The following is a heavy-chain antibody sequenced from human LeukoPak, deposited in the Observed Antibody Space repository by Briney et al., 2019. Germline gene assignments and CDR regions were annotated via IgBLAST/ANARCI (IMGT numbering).Heavy chain of an antibody. V-gene: IGHV4-39*01. J-gene: IGHJ5*02. CDR2: IYYSGST. D-gene: IGHD4-17*01. Sequence: PSETLSLTCTVSGGSISSSSHYWGWIRQPPGKGLEWIGSIYYSGSTYYNPSLKSRVTISVDTSKNQFSLKLSSVTAADTAVYYCARHSGDYGKGDDWFDPWGQGTLVTVSS. CDR3: ARHSGDYGKGDDWFDP. CDR1: GGSISSSSHY.